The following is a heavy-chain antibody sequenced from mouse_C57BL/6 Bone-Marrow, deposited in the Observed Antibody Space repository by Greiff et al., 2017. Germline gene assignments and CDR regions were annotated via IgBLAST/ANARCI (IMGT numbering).Heavy chain of an antibody. V-gene: IGHV1-64*01. J-gene: IGHJ1*03. D-gene: IGHD2-4*01. CDR2: IHTNSGST. CDR3: ARLGDYGWYFDV. Sequence: VQLLQPGAELVKPGASVKLSCKASGFTFTSYWMHWVKQRPGQGLEWIGMIHTNSGSTNYNEKFKSKATLTVDKSSSTADMQRSSLTSEDSEVYYCARLGDYGWYFDVWGTGTTVTVSS. CDR1: GFTFTSYW.